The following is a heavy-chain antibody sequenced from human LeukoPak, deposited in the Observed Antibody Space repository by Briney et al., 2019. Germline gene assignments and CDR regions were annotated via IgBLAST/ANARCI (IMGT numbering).Heavy chain of an antibody. CDR2: ISSDGSST. Sequence: PGGSLTLSCAASGFTFRSYWMSWLRQAPGKGLVWVSRISSDGSSTTYADSVKGRFTMSRDNVKNTLYLQMNSLRAEDTAVYYCARANFVETALVPFDYWGQGTLVTVSS. CDR3: ARANFVETALVPFDY. V-gene: IGHV3-74*01. J-gene: IGHJ4*02. CDR1: GFTFRSYW. D-gene: IGHD5-18*01.